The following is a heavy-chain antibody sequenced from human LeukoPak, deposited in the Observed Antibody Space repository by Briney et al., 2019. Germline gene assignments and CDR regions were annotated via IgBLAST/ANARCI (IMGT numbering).Heavy chain of an antibody. D-gene: IGHD1-26*01. V-gene: IGHV3-21*01. CDR1: GFTFSNNG. Sequence: GGSLRLSCAASGFTFSNNGMNWVRQAPGKGLEWVSSITSGSSYIYYADSVKGRFTISRDNAKNSLYLQMNSLRAEDTAVYYCARDPYSGSYGNYYYYFMDVWGKGTTVTISS. CDR3: ARDPYSGSYGNYYYYFMDV. CDR2: ITSGSSYI. J-gene: IGHJ6*03.